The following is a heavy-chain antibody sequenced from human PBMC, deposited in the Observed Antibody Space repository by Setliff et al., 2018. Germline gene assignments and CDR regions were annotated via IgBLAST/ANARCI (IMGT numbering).Heavy chain of an antibody. D-gene: IGHD3-3*01. Sequence: GGSLRLSCAASGFAFTSSTMNWVRQSPGKSLEWVSSISGRSDYINYLDSVKGRFTVSRDNAYNSLYLQMSSLRAEDTAVYYCAKVGIFGGGYFDLWGLGTLVTVSS. CDR3: AKVGIFGGGYFDL. CDR2: ISGRSDYI. CDR1: GFAFTSST. V-gene: IGHV3-21*01. J-gene: IGHJ4*02.